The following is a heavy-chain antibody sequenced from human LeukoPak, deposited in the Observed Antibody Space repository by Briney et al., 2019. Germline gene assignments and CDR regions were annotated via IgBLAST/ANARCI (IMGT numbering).Heavy chain of an antibody. CDR1: GFTFSNYL. D-gene: IGHD3/OR15-3a*01. J-gene: IGHJ4*02. CDR2: ISYDGNR. CDR3: ARVRSDWMRLIGY. Sequence: GGSLRLSCAASGFTFSNYLLHWVRQAPGKGLEWVSVISYDGNRYYADSVNGRFTISRDNSKNTLYLQMNNVRLEDTAVYYCARVRSDWMRLIGYWGQGTLVLVSS. V-gene: IGHV3-30*03.